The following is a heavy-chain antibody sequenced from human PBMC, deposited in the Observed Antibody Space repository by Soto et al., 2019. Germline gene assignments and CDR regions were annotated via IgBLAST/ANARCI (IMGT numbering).Heavy chain of an antibody. CDR1: GGTFSSYA. J-gene: IGHJ6*02. V-gene: IGHV1-69*01. Sequence: QVQLVQSGAEVKKPGSSVKVSCKASGGTFSSYAISWVRQAPGQGLEWMGGIIPIFGTANCAQKFQGRVTITADESTSTAYMELSSLRSEDTAVYYCARFYDSSGYITSGYYYYGMDVWGQGTTVTVSS. CDR3: ARFYDSSGYITSGYYYYGMDV. D-gene: IGHD3-22*01. CDR2: IIPIFGTA.